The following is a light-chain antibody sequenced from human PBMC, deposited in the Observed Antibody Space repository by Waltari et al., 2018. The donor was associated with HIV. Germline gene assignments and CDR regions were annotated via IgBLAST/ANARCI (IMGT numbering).Light chain of an antibody. J-gene: IGKJ3*01. CDR3: QQYDNSPFT. CDR1: LSVNTF. CDR2: RAS. Sequence: IVLTQSPGTLSLSPGERGTLSCRTSLSVNTFLRWYQQQPGQAPRLLIFRASNRATGIPDRFSGSGSGTDFTLTISRLEPEDYAVYYCQQYDNSPFTFGPGTTVDVK. V-gene: IGKV3-20*01.